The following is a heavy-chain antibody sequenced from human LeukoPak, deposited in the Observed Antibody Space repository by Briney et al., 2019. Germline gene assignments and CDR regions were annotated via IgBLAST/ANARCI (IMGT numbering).Heavy chain of an antibody. J-gene: IGHJ4*02. CDR1: GFTFSSYG. Sequence: GGSLRLSCAASGFTFSSYGMSWVRQAPGKGLEWVSAISGSGGSTYYADSVKGRFTTSRDNSKNTLYLQMNSLRAEDTAVYYCAKDARGSYTGTYFDYWGQGTLVTVSS. V-gene: IGHV3-23*01. D-gene: IGHD1-26*01. CDR2: ISGSGGST. CDR3: AKDARGSYTGTYFDY.